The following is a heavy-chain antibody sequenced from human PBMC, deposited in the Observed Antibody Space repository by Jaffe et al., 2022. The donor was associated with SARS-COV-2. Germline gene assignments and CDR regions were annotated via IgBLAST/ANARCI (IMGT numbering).Heavy chain of an antibody. CDR1: GGSISSSSYY. CDR2: IYYSGST. D-gene: IGHD6-13*01. CDR3: ASGYSTSWDPFDY. V-gene: IGHV4-39*01. J-gene: IGHJ4*02. Sequence: QLQLQESGPGLVKPSETLSLTCTVSGGSISSSSYYWGWIRQPPGKGLEWIGSIYYSGSTYYNPSLKSRVTISVDTSKNQFSLKLNSVTAADTAVYYCASGYSTSWDPFDYWGQGTLVTVSS.